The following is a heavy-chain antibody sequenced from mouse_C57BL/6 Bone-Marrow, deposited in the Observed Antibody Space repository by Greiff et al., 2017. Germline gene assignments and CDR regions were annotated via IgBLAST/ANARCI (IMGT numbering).Heavy chain of an antibody. CDR2: IYPRSGNT. J-gene: IGHJ3*01. CDR1: GYTFTSYG. Sequence: QVQLKESGAELARPGASVKLSCTASGYTFTSYGISWVKQRTGQGLEWIGEIYPRSGNTYYNEKFKGKATLTADKSSSTAYMELRSLTAEDSAVYFCARVDYSNYGAYWGQGTLVTVSA. CDR3: ARVDYSNYGAY. D-gene: IGHD2-5*01. V-gene: IGHV1-81*01.